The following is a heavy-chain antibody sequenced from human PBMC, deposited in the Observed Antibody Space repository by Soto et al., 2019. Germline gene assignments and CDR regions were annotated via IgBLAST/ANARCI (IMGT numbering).Heavy chain of an antibody. J-gene: IGHJ4*02. D-gene: IGHD6-19*01. CDR1: GFTFKESA. V-gene: IGHV3-23*01. CDR2: ISDTGAST. CDR3: AKGRGSGWAWYFDN. Sequence: EVRLLEAGGGLKQPGGSLRLSCAASGFTFKESAMNWVRQAPGKGLEWVASISDTGASTWYAESVRGRLSISRDNSKNTLYLQMNSLRGEDTAVYDCAKGRGSGWAWYFDNWGQGTLVTVSS.